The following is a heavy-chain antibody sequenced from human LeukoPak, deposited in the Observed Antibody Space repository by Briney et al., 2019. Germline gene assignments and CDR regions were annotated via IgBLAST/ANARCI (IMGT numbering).Heavy chain of an antibody. CDR1: GFTFSSYG. V-gene: IGHV3-30*03. Sequence: GGSLRLSCAASGFTFSSYGMHWVRQAPGKGLEWVAVISYDGSNKYYADSVKGRFTISRDNSKNTLYLQMNSLRAEDTAVYYCARGRYCSSTSCYSAFDYWGQGTLVTVSS. D-gene: IGHD2-2*01. J-gene: IGHJ4*02. CDR2: ISYDGSNK. CDR3: ARGRYCSSTSCYSAFDY.